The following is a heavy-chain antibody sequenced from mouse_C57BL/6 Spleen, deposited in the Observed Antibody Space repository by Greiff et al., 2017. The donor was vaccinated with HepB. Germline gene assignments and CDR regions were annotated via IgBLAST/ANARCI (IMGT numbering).Heavy chain of an antibody. J-gene: IGHJ3*01. V-gene: IGHV1-53*01. CDR1: GYTFTSYW. D-gene: IGHD1-1*01. Sequence: VQLQQPGTELVKPGASVKPSCKASGYTFTSYWMHWVKQRPGQGLEWIGNINPSNGGTNYNEKFKSKATLTVDKSSSTAYMQLSSLTSEDSAVYYCAVGYYGSSPWFAYWGQGTLVTVSA. CDR3: AVGYYGSSPWFAY. CDR2: INPSNGGT.